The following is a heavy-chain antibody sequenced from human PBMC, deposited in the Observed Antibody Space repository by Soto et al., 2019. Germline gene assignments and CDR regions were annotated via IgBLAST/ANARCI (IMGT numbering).Heavy chain of an antibody. V-gene: IGHV1-46*01. CDR3: ARDFSGPMDY. CDR2: IYPSGGST. J-gene: IGHJ4*02. D-gene: IGHD3-10*01. Sequence: ASVKVSCKASGYTFTNYYMHWVRQAPGQGLEWMGIIYPSGGSTRNSPKFQGRVTITRDTSTSTVYMELSSLRSEDAAVYYCARDFSGPMDYWGRGTLVTVS. CDR1: GYTFTNYY.